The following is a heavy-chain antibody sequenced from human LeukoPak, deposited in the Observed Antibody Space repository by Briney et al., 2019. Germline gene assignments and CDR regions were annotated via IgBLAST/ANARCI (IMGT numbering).Heavy chain of an antibody. D-gene: IGHD3-3*01. CDR3: ASLTTEYYMDV. V-gene: IGHV4-34*01. Sequence: SETLSLTCAVYGGSFSGYYWNWIRQPPGKGLEWIGEINHSGSTNYNSSLKSRVTISEYTSKNQFSLKLSSVTAADTAVYYCASLTTEYYMDVWGKGTTVTISS. CDR2: INHSGST. J-gene: IGHJ6*03. CDR1: GGSFSGYY.